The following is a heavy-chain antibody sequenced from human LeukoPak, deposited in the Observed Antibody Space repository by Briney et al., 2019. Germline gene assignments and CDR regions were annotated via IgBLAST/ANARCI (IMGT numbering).Heavy chain of an antibody. J-gene: IGHJ4*02. CDR2: INHSGST. CDR1: GGSFSGYY. D-gene: IGHD3-22*01. Sequence: SETLSLTCAVYGGSFSGYYWSWIRQPPGKGLEWIGEINHSGSTNYNPSLKSRVTISVDTSKNQFSLKLSSVTAADTAVYYCARSGYYYDSSGYYPDYWGQGTLVTVSS. CDR3: ARSGYYYDSSGYYPDY. V-gene: IGHV4-34*01.